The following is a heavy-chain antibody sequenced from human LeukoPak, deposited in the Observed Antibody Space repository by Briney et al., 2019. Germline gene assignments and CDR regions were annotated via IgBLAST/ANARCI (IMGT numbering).Heavy chain of an antibody. D-gene: IGHD3-9*01. CDR1: GYTFTGYY. CDR2: INPNSGGT. J-gene: IGHJ2*01. Sequence: ASVKVSCKASGYTFTGYYMHWVRQAPGQGLEWMGRINPNSGGTHYAQKFQGRVTMTRDTSISTAYMELRRLRSDDTAVSYCARDDWGDYWYFDLWGRGTLVTVSS. V-gene: IGHV1-2*06. CDR3: ARDDWGDYWYFDL.